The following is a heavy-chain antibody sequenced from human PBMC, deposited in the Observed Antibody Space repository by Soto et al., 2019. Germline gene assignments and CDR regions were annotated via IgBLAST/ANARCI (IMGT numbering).Heavy chain of an antibody. J-gene: IGHJ4*02. V-gene: IGHV3-15*01. CDR3: TTTLRWVFDFDY. D-gene: IGHD4-17*01. CDR1: GFTFSNVW. Sequence: EVRLVESGGDLVEPGGSLRLSCAASGFTFSNVWMTWVRQAPGKGLEFIGRIKSKTDVGTADYAAPVKGRFTISRDDSKNTLYLELNSLKTEDTAVYYCTTTLRWVFDFDYWGQGTLVTVSS. CDR2: IKSKTDVGTA.